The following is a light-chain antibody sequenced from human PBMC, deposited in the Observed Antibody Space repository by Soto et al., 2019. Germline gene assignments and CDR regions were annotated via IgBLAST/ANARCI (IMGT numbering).Light chain of an antibody. CDR3: QQYNSFLIT. CDR1: QSLSSS. V-gene: IGKV1-12*01. CDR2: GAS. J-gene: IGKJ5*01. Sequence: EILMTQSPSSVSASVGERATITCRASQSLSSSLAWYQQKAGKAPRLLIYGASNRPSGIPSRFSGSGSGTNFTLTISRLEPEDFAAYYCQQYNSFLITFGQGTRLEI.